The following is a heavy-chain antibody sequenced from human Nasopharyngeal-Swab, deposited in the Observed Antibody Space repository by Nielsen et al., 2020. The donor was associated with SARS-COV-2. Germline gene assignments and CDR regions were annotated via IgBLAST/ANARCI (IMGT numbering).Heavy chain of an antibody. CDR3: ARGFIVATIFHYYYYMDV. Sequence: ASVKVSCKASGYTFTSYDINWVRQATGQWLERMGWMNPNSGNTGYAQKFQGRVTMTRTTSISTAYMELSSLRSDDTAVYYCARGFIVATIFHYYYYMDVWGKGTTVTVSS. J-gene: IGHJ6*03. V-gene: IGHV1-8*01. CDR1: GYTFTSYD. CDR2: MNPNSGNT. D-gene: IGHD5-12*01.